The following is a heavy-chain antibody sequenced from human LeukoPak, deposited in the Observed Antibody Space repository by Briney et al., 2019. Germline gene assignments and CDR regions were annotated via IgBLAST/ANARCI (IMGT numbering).Heavy chain of an antibody. CDR3: ARGRFLNYYYYYMDV. D-gene: IGHD2/OR15-2a*01. CDR2: IYTSGST. Sequence: SETLSLTCTVSGGSISSYYWSWIRQPARPGLEWIWRIYTSGSTNYNHSLKSRVTMSVDTSKNQFSLKLSSVTAADTAVYYCARGRFLNYYYYYMDVWGKGTTVTVSS. J-gene: IGHJ6*03. V-gene: IGHV4-4*07. CDR1: GGSISSYY.